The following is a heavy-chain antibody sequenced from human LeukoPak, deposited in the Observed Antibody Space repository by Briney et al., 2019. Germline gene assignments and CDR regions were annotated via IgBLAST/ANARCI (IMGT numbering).Heavy chain of an antibody. V-gene: IGHV1-8*03. J-gene: IGHJ4*02. CDR3: AREFGLPVVVP. CDR2: MNPNSGNT. D-gene: IGHD2-2*01. CDR1: GGTFSSYA. Sequence: GVSVKVSCKASGGTFSSYAISWVRQAPGQGLEWMGWMNPNSGNTGYAQKFQGRVTITRNTSISTAYMELSRLRSDDTAVYYCAREFGLPVVVPWGQGTLVTVSS.